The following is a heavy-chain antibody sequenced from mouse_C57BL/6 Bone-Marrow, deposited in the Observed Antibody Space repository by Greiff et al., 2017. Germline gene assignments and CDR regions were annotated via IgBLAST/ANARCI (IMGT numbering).Heavy chain of an antibody. CDR2: ISDGGSYT. V-gene: IGHV5-4*01. CDR3: ARGPYYSNN. J-gene: IGHJ3*01. D-gene: IGHD2-5*01. Sequence: EVQLVESGGGLVKPGGSLKLSCAASGFTFSSYAMSWVRQTPEKRLEWVATISDGGSYTYYPDNVKGRFTISRDNAKNNLYLQMSHLKSEDTAMYYCARGPYYSNNGGQGTLVTVSA. CDR1: GFTFSSYA.